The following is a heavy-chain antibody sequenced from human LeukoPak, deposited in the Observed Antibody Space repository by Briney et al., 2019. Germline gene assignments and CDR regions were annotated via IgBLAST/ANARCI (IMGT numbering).Heavy chain of an antibody. V-gene: IGHV3-74*01. J-gene: IGHJ4*02. D-gene: IGHD4-23*01. CDR1: GFTFSSYW. CDR3: ARGRPHGNDH. Sequence: GGSLRLSCAASGFTFSSYWMNWVRHAPGKGLVWVSRIASDGSSTTYADSVKGRFSISRDNAKNTLYLQMNSLRVEDTAVYYCARGRPHGNDHWGQGTLVTVSS. CDR2: IASDGSST.